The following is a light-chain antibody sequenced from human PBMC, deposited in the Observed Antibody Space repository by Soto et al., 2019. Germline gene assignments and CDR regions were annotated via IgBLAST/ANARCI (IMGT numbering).Light chain of an antibody. CDR3: SSYTSANTLWV. J-gene: IGLJ2*01. CDR2: EVS. Sequence: QSALTQPASVSGSPGQSITLSCTGTNSDVGGYNYVSWYQQYPGKAPKLLIYEVSNRPSGVSHRFSGAKSGNTASLTISGRLADDDGHDYCSSYTSANTLWVFGGGTKLTVL. V-gene: IGLV2-14*01. CDR1: NSDVGGYNY.